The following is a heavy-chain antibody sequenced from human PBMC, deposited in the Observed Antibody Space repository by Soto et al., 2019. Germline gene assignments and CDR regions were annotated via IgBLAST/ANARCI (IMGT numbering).Heavy chain of an antibody. CDR2: INPLPTSGST. D-gene: IGHD6-13*01. J-gene: IGHJ4*02. V-gene: IGHV1-46*01. CDR1: GYIFINYY. CDR3: ARDLAAAAY. Sequence: QVQLVQSGAEVKKPGASVKVSCKASGYIFINYYIHWVRQAPGQGLEWMAIINPLPTSGSTNYSQKFQGRVTVTRDTSTSTVYLELSSLRSDDTAVYYCARDLAAAAYWGQGTLVTVSS.